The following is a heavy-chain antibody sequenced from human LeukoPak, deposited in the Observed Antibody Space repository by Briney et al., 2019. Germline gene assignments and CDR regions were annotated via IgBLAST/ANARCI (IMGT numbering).Heavy chain of an antibody. D-gene: IGHD5-12*01. CDR3: IRGGYNTYYYGMDV. J-gene: IGHJ6*02. CDR2: IRSKTNSYAT. CDR1: GFTFSGSA. Sequence: PGGSLRLSCAASGFTFSGSAMHWVRQASGKVLEWVGRIRSKTNSYATGYGASVKGRFTICRDDSKNTADLQMNSLKTADTAVYYCIRGGYNTYYYGMDVWAQGTTVTVS. V-gene: IGHV3-73*01.